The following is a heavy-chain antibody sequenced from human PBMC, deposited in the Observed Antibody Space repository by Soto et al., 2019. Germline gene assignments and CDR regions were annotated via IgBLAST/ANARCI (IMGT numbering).Heavy chain of an antibody. CDR2: IYPGDSDT. Sequence: GESLKISCKGSGYIFANYWIGWVRQMPGKGLEWMAMIYPGDSDTRYSPSFQGQVTISADKSISTAFLQWTSLKTSDTAMYYCARRGSSGYHLFDPWGPGTLVTVS. V-gene: IGHV5-51*01. D-gene: IGHD3-22*01. CDR1: GYIFANYW. J-gene: IGHJ5*02. CDR3: ARRGSSGYHLFDP.